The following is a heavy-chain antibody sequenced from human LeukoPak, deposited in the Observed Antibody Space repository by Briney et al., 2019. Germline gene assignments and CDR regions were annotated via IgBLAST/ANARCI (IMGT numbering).Heavy chain of an antibody. V-gene: IGHV3-7*01. Sequence: PGGSLRLSCAASGFTFSSYWMSWVRQAPGKGLEWVANIKQDGSEKYYVDSVKGRFTISRDNAKNSLYLQMNSLRAEDTAVYYCARDRVSGWLRRANNYMDVWGKGTTVTVSS. D-gene: IGHD6-19*01. CDR1: GFTFSSYW. CDR3: ARDRVSGWLRRANNYMDV. J-gene: IGHJ6*03. CDR2: IKQDGSEK.